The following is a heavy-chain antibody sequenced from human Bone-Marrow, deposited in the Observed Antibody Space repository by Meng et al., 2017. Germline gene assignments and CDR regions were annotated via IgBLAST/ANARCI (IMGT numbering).Heavy chain of an antibody. V-gene: IGHV3-15*01. CDR3: SGHVDY. CDR2: MKSYVDGGTV. J-gene: IGHJ4*01. Sequence: GGSLRLSCAASGFTFSNAWMTWVRQASGQGLEWIGRMKSYVDGGTVDYAAAVKGRFFISRDNSENTDYLQMNSLKTEDTAGYYGSGHVDYWGHGTLVTVSS. CDR1: GFTFSNAW.